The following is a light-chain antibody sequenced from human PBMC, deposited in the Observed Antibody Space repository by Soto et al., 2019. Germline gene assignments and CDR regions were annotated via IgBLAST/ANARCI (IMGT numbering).Light chain of an antibody. Sequence: EIVMTQSPATLSVSPGERATLSCRASQSVSSYLAWYQQKPGQAPRLLIYGASSRATGIPDRFSGSGSGTDFTLTISRLEPEDFAVYYCQQYGSSSFTFGPGTKVDI. V-gene: IGKV3-20*01. CDR3: QQYGSSSFT. J-gene: IGKJ3*01. CDR2: GAS. CDR1: QSVSSY.